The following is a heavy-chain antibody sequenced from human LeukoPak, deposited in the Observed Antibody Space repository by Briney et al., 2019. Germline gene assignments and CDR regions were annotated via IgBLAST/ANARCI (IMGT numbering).Heavy chain of an antibody. D-gene: IGHD2-21*02. Sequence: SVKVSCKASGDTFSSYGISWGRPAPGQGLDWMGRIRHIFGTANYAQKFQGRVTITADKSTSTAYMELSSLRSEDTAVYYCARLPAYGDCGGDCHLDYWGQGTLVTVSS. CDR3: ARLPAYGDCGGDCHLDY. V-gene: IGHV1-69*06. CDR1: GDTFSSYG. CDR2: IRHIFGTA. J-gene: IGHJ4*02.